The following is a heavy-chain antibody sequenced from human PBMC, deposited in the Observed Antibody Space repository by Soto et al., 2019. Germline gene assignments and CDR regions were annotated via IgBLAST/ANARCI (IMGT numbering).Heavy chain of an antibody. CDR2: ISGSGGST. D-gene: IGHD2-15*01. CDR1: GFTFSSYA. J-gene: IGHJ6*02. V-gene: IGHV3-23*01. CDR3: AKELGYCSGGSCQLYYYYGMEYGMDV. Sequence: GGSLRLSCAASGFTFSSYAMSWVRQAPGKGLEWVSAISGSGGSTYYADSVKGRFTISRDNSKNTLYLQMNSLRAEDTAVYYCAKELGYCSGGSCQLYYYYGMEYGMDVWGQGTTVTVSS.